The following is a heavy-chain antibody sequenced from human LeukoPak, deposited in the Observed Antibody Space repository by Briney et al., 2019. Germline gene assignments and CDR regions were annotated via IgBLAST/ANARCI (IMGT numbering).Heavy chain of an antibody. CDR3: ARDRCSGSYSDY. CDR1: GFTCSSYW. Sequence: GGSLRLSCAASGFTCSSYWMHWVRQAPGKGLVWVSRINSDGSSTSYADSVKGRLTFSRDNARNTLYLQMNSLRAEETAVYYCARDRCSGSYSDYWGQGTLVTVSS. V-gene: IGHV3-74*01. CDR2: INSDGSST. D-gene: IGHD1-26*01. J-gene: IGHJ4*02.